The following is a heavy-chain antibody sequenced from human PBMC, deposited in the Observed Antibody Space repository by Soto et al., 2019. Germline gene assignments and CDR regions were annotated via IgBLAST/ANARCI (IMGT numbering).Heavy chain of an antibody. CDR1: GYSFTSYW. D-gene: IGHD2-2*02. J-gene: IGHJ6*02. CDR3: ARRRYCSSTSCYTGAYGMDV. CDR2: IDPSDSYT. V-gene: IGHV5-10-1*01. Sequence: GESLKISCKGSGYSFTSYWISWVRQMPGKGLEWMGRIDPSDSYTNYSPSFQGHVTISADKSISTAYLQWSSLKASDTAMYYCARRRYCSSTSCYTGAYGMDVWGQGTTVTVSS.